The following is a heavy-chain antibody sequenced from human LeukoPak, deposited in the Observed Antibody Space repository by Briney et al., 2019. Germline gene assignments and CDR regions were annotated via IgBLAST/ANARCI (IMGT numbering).Heavy chain of an antibody. CDR2: ISGSGGST. CDR3: APMDTTMVTPYYFDY. Sequence: GGSLRLSCAASGFTFSSYAMSWVRQAPGKGLEWVSAISGSGGSTYYADSVKGRFTISRDNSKNTLYLQMNTLRAEDTAVYYCAPMDTTMVTPYYFDYWGQGTLVTVSS. J-gene: IGHJ4*02. CDR1: GFTFSSYA. D-gene: IGHD5-18*01. V-gene: IGHV3-23*01.